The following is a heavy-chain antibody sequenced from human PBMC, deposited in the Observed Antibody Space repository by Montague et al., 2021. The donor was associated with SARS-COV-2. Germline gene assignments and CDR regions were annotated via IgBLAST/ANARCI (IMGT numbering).Heavy chain of an antibody. J-gene: IGHJ5*02. V-gene: IGHV4-34*01. D-gene: IGHD3-9*01. CDR3: ARAQLDFDWLSMPSSHWFDP. CDR1: GGSLSNYY. Sequence: SETLSLTCAVYGGSLSNYYWSRIRQPPGKGLEWIGEINHRGTTNDNASLKSRVTMSVDTSKNQFSLNLSSVTAADTAVYYCARAQLDFDWLSMPSSHWFDPWGQGTLVTVSS. CDR2: INHRGTT.